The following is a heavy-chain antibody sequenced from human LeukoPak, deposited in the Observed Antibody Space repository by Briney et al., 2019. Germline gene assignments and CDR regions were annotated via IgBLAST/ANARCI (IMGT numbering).Heavy chain of an antibody. J-gene: IGHJ6*03. D-gene: IGHD2-2*01. CDR3: ARDVAFDCSSTSCYYYYYMDV. Sequence: GASVKVSCKASGYTFTGYYMHWVRQAPGQGLEWMGWINPNSGGTSYARKFQGRVTMTRDTSISTAYMELSRRRSDDTAVYYCARDVAFDCSSTSCYYYYYMDVWGKGTTVTVSS. CDR2: INPNSGGT. CDR1: GYTFTGYY. V-gene: IGHV1-2*02.